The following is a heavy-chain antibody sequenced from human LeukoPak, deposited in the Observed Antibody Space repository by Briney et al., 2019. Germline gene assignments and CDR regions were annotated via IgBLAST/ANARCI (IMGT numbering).Heavy chain of an antibody. J-gene: IGHJ4*02. Sequence: ASVKVSCKASGYTFTSYGISWVRQAPGQGLEWMGWISAYNGNTNYAQKLQGRVTMSTDTSTTTAYMELRSLRSDDAAMYYCARDIGHYDSSAYNPDYWGQGTLVTVSS. CDR2: ISAYNGNT. D-gene: IGHD3-22*01. CDR3: ARDIGHYDSSAYNPDY. V-gene: IGHV1-18*01. CDR1: GYTFTSYG.